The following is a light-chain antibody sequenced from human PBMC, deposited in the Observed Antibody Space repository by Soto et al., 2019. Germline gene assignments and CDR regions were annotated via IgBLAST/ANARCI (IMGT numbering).Light chain of an antibody. J-gene: IGLJ2*01. V-gene: IGLV1-40*01. CDR2: GNT. Sequence: QSVLTQPPSVSGAPGQRVTISCTGRSSNIGARYDVQWYQQVPGTAPKLLIFGNTNRPSGVPDRFSGSKSGTAASLAITGRQAEDEADYYCQSYDSSLSGVVFGGGTKLTVL. CDR3: QSYDSSLSGVV. CDR1: SSNIGARYD.